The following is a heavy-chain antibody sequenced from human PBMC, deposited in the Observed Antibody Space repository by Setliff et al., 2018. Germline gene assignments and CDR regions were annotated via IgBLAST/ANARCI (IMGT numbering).Heavy chain of an antibody. J-gene: IGHJ4*02. CDR1: GYTFTGYY. V-gene: IGHV1-2*04. CDR2: INPNSGGT. Sequence: ASVKDSCKASGYTFTGYYMHWVRQAPGQGLEWMGWINPNSGGTNYAQKFQGWVTITRDTSISTAYMELSRLRSDDTAVYYCARDRDSSGYPYYFDYWGQGTLVTVSS. D-gene: IGHD3-22*01. CDR3: ARDRDSSGYPYYFDY.